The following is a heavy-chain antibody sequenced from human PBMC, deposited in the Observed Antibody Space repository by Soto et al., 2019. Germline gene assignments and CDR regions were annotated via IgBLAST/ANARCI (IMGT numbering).Heavy chain of an antibody. V-gene: IGHV1-18*04. Sequence: ASVKVSCKASGYTFTDYGFVWVRQAPGQGLEYLGWISTYNENSNYAQKFQGRVTLTTDSSTTTAYMELMSLRSDDTAIYFCARVLRGVINWFDVWGPGTLVIVSS. D-gene: IGHD3-10*01. CDR1: GYTFTDYG. J-gene: IGHJ5*02. CDR2: ISTYNENS. CDR3: ARVLRGVINWFDV.